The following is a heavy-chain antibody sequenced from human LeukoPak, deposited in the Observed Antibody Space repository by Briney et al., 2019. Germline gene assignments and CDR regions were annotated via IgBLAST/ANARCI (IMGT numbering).Heavy chain of an antibody. J-gene: IGHJ5*02. CDR1: GFTFSSYW. Sequence: GGSLRLSCAASGFTFSSYWMSWVRQAPGKGLEGVANIKRDGSEKYYVDAVKGRFTISRDNAKNSLYLQMNSLRAEDKAVYYCARGMGYSGYDRPCFVPWGQGTLVTVSS. V-gene: IGHV3-7*01. D-gene: IGHD5-12*01. CDR2: IKRDGSEK. CDR3: ARGMGYSGYDRPCFVP.